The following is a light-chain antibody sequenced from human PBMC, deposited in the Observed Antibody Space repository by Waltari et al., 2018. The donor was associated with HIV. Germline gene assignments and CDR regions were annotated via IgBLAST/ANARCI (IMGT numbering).Light chain of an antibody. CDR1: SSDVGGYNY. Sequence: QSALTQPPSASGSPGQSVTISCTGTSSDVGGYNYVSWYQQHPGNAPKLIIYEVTERPSGVPDRFSGSKSGNTASLTVSGLQADDDADYYCSSYAGSNKLVFGGGTKLTVV. V-gene: IGLV2-8*01. CDR3: SSYAGSNKLV. CDR2: EVT. J-gene: IGLJ3*02.